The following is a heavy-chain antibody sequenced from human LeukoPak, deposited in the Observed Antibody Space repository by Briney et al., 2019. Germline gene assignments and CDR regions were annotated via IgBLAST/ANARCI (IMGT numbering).Heavy chain of an antibody. J-gene: IGHJ1*01. CDR1: GGSFSGYY. D-gene: IGHD3-10*01. V-gene: IGHV4-34*01. CDR3: ARGSRYYGSGSYYTPTEYFQH. Sequence: SETLSLTCAVYGGSFSGYYWSWIRQPPGKGLEWIGEINHSGSTNYNPSLKSRVTISVDTSKNQFSLKLSSVTAADTAVYYCARGSRYYGSGSYYTPTEYFQHWGQGTLVTVSS. CDR2: INHSGST.